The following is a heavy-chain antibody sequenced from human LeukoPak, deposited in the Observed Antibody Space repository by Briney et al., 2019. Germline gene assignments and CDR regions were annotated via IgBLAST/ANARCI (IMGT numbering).Heavy chain of an antibody. CDR2: INWDGGST. D-gene: IGHD1-14*01. CDR1: GFTFDDYA. Sequence: GGSLRLSCAASGFTFDDYAMHWVRQAPGKGLEWVSLINWDGGSTYYADSVKGRFTISRDNSKNSLYLQMNSLRAEDTAVYYCATETNGRHYDYWGQGTLLTVSS. CDR3: ATETNGRHYDY. V-gene: IGHV3-43D*03. J-gene: IGHJ4*02.